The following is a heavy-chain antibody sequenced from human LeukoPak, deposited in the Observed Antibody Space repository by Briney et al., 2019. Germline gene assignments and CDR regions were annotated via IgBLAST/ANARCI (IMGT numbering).Heavy chain of an antibody. J-gene: IGHJ5*02. CDR2: IYYSGST. CDR3: ARAVDIAVAANANWFDP. CDR1: GGSISSSSYY. V-gene: IGHV4-39*07. D-gene: IGHD6-19*01. Sequence: SETLSLTCTVSGGSISSSSYYWGWIRQPPGKGLEWIGSIYYSGSTYYNPSLKSRVTISVDTSKNQFSLKLSSVTAADTAVYYCARAVDIAVAANANWFDPWGQGTLVTVSS.